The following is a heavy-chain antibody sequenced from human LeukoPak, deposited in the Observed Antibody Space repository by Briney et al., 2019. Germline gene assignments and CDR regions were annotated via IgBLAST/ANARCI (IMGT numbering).Heavy chain of an antibody. CDR3: ATTLRNNPP. V-gene: IGHV1-8*01. CDR2: INPNTGLT. D-gene: IGHD1-14*01. J-gene: IGHJ5*02. CDR1: GYSFTAYD. Sequence: ASVKVSCKASGYSFTAYDINWVRQATGQGLEWIGYINPNTGLTESAQKFQGRVSLTRDTSINTAYMELSSLTSEDTAVYYCATTLRNNPPWGQGTLVTVFS.